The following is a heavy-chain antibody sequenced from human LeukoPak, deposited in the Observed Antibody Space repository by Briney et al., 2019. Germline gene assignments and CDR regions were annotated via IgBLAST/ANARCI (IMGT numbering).Heavy chain of an antibody. CDR2: ISSSSSYI. V-gene: IGHV3-21*01. CDR3: ARVIGRWYSYGLGAFDI. Sequence: GGSLRLSCAASGFTFSSYSMNWVRRAPGKGLEWVTSISSSSSYIYYADSVKGRFTISRDNAKNSLYLQMNSLRAEDTAVYYCARVIGRWYSYGLGAFDIWGQGTMVTVSS. CDR1: GFTFSSYS. D-gene: IGHD5-18*01. J-gene: IGHJ3*02.